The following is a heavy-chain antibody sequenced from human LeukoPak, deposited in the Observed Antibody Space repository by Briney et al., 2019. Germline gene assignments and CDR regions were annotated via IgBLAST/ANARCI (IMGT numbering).Heavy chain of an antibody. CDR1: GGSISSYY. V-gene: IGHV4-59*01. D-gene: IGHD2-15*01. CDR3: ARVLRLAAEAFDI. J-gene: IGHJ3*02. CDR2: IYYSGST. Sequence: SETLSLTCTVSGGSISSYYWSWIRQPPGKRLEWIGYIYYSGSTNYNPSLKSRVTISVDTSKNQFSLKLSSVTAADTAVYYCARVLRLAAEAFDIWGQGTMVTVSS.